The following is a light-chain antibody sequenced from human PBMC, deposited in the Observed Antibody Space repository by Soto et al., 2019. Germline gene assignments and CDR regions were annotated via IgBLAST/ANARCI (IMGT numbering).Light chain of an antibody. CDR2: GNN. J-gene: IGLJ3*02. CDR1: SSNIGAGYD. CDR3: SSYTSTYIWV. V-gene: IGLV1-40*01. Sequence: QSVLTQPPSVSGAPGQRVTISCTGSSSNIGAGYDVHWYQRLPGTAPKVLIYGNNNRPSGVPDRFSGSKSGTSASLAITGLQAEDEADYYCSSYTSTYIWVFGGGTKLTV.